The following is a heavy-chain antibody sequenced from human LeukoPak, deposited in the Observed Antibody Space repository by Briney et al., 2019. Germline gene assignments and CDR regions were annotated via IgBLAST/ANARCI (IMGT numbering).Heavy chain of an antibody. V-gene: IGHV1-18*01. D-gene: IGHD1-26*01. J-gene: IGHJ4*02. CDR3: ARDHRGSYDY. Sequence: ASVKVSCKGSGYSFTSYGIIWVRQAPGQGLEWVGWISPYNGNTNYAQKLQGRVTMTTDTSTSTAYMELRSLRSDDTAVYYCARDHRGSYDYWGQGTLATVSS. CDR1: GYSFTSYG. CDR2: ISPYNGNT.